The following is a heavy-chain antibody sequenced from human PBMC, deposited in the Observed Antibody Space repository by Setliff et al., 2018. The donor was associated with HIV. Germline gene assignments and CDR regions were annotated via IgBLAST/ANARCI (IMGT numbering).Heavy chain of an antibody. V-gene: IGHV4-39*02. CDR1: GASTSDNIYY. J-gene: IGHJ4*02. D-gene: IGHD3-3*01. Sequence: PSETLSLTCSVTGASTSDNIYYWGWIRHSPGKGLEWIASAHYSGAIFYNPSLKSRVTMSVDTSGSRFSLKLTSVTAADTAVYYCGRPSFGIGGGANFDSWGRGTLVTVSS. CDR3: GRPSFGIGGGANFDS. CDR2: AHYSGAI.